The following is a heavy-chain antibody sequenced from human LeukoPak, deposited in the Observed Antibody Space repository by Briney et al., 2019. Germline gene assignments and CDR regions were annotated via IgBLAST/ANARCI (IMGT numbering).Heavy chain of an antibody. CDR3: ARDEGSSYPFDY. J-gene: IGHJ4*02. V-gene: IGHV4-39*07. D-gene: IGHD2-2*01. CDR2: IYYSGST. Sequence: SETLSLTCTVSGGSISSSSYYWGWIRQPPGKGLEWIASIYYSGSTYYNPSLKSRVTISVVTSKNQFSLNLSSVTAADTAVYFCARDEGSSYPFDYWGQGTLVTVSS. CDR1: GGSISSSSYY.